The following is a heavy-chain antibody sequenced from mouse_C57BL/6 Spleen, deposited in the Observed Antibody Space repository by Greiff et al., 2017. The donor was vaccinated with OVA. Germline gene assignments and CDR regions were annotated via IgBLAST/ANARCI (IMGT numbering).Heavy chain of an antibody. CDR1: GFTFSSYA. V-gene: IGHV5-4*01. Sequence: DVQLVESGGGLVKPGGSLKLSCAASGFTFSSYAMSWVRQTPEKRLEWVATISDGGSYTYYPDNVKGRFTISRDNAKNNLYLQMSHLKSEDTAMYYCAREYDGYYGYWYFDVWGTGTTVTVSS. CDR3: AREYDGYYGYWYFDV. J-gene: IGHJ1*03. CDR2: ISDGGSYT. D-gene: IGHD2-3*01.